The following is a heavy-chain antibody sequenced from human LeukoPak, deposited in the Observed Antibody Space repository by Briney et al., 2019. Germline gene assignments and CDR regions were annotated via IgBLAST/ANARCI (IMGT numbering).Heavy chain of an antibody. Sequence: GESLKISCKASGYSFTDYWIVWVRQMPGKGLEWMGAIYPGDSDTRYNPSLDGQVTISADKSVSTTYLQWSSLQASDTAMYYCARPSSLYGGTSEDYWGQGTLVTVSS. CDR1: GYSFTDYW. CDR3: ARPSSLYGGTSEDY. D-gene: IGHD4-23*01. J-gene: IGHJ4*02. CDR2: IYPGDSDT. V-gene: IGHV5-51*01.